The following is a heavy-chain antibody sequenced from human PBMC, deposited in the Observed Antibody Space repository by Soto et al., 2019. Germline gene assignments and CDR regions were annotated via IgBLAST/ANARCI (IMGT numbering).Heavy chain of an antibody. CDR1: GGSITNANYY. V-gene: IGHV4-39*01. CDR3: ARQIRYLRPEHSYYFDD. Sequence: PSETLSLTCTVSGGSITNANYYWSWVRQPPGKGPEWIGNIYYTGSSYSHPSLKSRVTLSVDTSRNQFSLKLTSVTAADTAVYYCARQIRYLRPEHSYYFDDWGQGTPVTVSS. J-gene: IGHJ4*02. CDR2: IYYTGSS. D-gene: IGHD3-9*01.